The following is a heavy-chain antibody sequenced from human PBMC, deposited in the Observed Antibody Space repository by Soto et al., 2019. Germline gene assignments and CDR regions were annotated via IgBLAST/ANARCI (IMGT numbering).Heavy chain of an antibody. J-gene: IGHJ6*03. V-gene: IGHV4-59*08. D-gene: IGHD3-22*01. CDR1: GGSFSSYY. CDR2: IYYSGST. Sequence: PSETLSLTCAVYGGSFSSYYWSWIRQPPGKGLEWIGYIYYSGSTNYNPSLKSRVTISVDTSKSQFSLQLSSVTAADTALYYCAGGGSIVVSTRRRMDCWGKGTTVTVSS. CDR3: AGGGSIVVSTRRRMDC.